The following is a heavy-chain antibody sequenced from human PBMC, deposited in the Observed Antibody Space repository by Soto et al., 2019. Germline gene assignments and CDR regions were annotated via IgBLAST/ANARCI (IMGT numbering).Heavy chain of an antibody. CDR2: ISYDGSNK. CDR3: ARGGVTMVRGVKNWFDP. CDR1: GFTFSSYA. Sequence: GGSLRLSCAASGFTFSSYAMHWVRQAPGKGLEWVAVISYDGSNKYYADSVKGRFTISRDNSKNTLYLQMNSLGAEDTAVYYCARGGVTMVRGVKNWFDPWGQGTLVTVSS. V-gene: IGHV3-30-3*01. D-gene: IGHD3-10*01. J-gene: IGHJ5*02.